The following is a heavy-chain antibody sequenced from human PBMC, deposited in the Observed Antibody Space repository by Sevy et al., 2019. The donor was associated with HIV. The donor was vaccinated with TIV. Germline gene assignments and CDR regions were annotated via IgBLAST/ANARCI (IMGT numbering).Heavy chain of an antibody. J-gene: IGHJ5*02. CDR2: IIPIFGTA. CDR3: ARGGGYCSSTSCYTGWFDP. Sequence: ASVKVSCKASGGTFSSYAISWVRQAPGQGLEWMGGIIPIFGTANYAQKFQGRVTITADESTSTAYMELSSLRSEDTAVYYFARGGGYCSSTSCYTGWFDPWGQGTLVTVSS. D-gene: IGHD2-2*01. CDR1: GGTFSSYA. V-gene: IGHV1-69*13.